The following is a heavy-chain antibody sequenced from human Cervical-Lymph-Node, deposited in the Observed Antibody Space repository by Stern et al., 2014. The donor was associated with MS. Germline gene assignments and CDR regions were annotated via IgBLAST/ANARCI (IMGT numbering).Heavy chain of an antibody. CDR1: GYSFTSYW. D-gene: IGHD2-2*01. J-gene: IGHJ5*02. CDR2: INHGDYDT. CDR3: ARRHCSSRRCGWFDP. Sequence: EVQLVESGAEAKKPGESLKISCKGSGYSFTSYWIGWVRQRPGKGMEWMGTINHGDYDTRYSPSFQGQVSSSADKSISTAYLQWSSLKASDTAMYYCARRHCSSRRCGWFDPWGQGTLVTVSS. V-gene: IGHV5-51*01.